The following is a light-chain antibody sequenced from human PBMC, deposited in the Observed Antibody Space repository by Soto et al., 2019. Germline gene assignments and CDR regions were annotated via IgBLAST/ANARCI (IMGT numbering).Light chain of an antibody. Sequence: DIQMTQSPSTLSASVGSRVNITCRASQTISSWLAWYQQKPGKAPKLLIYAASTLESGVSSRFSGRGYGTEFTLTINSLKTEDFATYYCQQYKSYLRTFGQGTKVDIK. CDR3: QQYKSYLRT. J-gene: IGKJ1*01. CDR1: QTISSW. CDR2: AAS. V-gene: IGKV1-5*01.